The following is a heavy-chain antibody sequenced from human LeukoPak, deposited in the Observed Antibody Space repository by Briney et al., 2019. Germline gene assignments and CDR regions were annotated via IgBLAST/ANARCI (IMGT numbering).Heavy chain of an antibody. V-gene: IGHV7-4-1*02. CDR1: GYTFTSYA. Sequence: ASVEVSCKASGYTFTSYAMNWVRQAPGQGLEWMGWINTSTGNPTYAQGFTGRFVFSLDTSVSTAYLQISSLKAEDTAVYYCASRLVVVIPDDAFDIWGQGTMVTVSS. CDR2: INTSTGNP. CDR3: ASRLVVVIPDDAFDI. D-gene: IGHD3-22*01. J-gene: IGHJ3*02.